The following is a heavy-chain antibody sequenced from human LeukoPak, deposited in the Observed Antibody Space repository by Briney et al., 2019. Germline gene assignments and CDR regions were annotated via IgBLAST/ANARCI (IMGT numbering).Heavy chain of an antibody. D-gene: IGHD2-15*01. Sequence: GGSLRLSCAASGFTFSSYGMHRVRQAPGKGLEWVAVISNDGSNKYYADSVKGRFTISRDNSKNALYLQMNSLRADDTAVYYCAKSPTYCSGGSCYFGYWGQGTLVTVSS. CDR1: GFTFSSYG. CDR2: ISNDGSNK. V-gene: IGHV3-30*18. J-gene: IGHJ4*02. CDR3: AKSPTYCSGGSCYFGY.